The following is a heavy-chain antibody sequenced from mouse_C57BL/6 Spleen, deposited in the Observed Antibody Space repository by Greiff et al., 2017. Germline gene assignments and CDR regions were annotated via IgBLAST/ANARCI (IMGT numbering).Heavy chain of an antibody. CDR1: GYTFTGYW. CDR3: ARRAIYDGYYERAWFAY. CDR2: ILPGSGST. D-gene: IGHD2-3*01. V-gene: IGHV1-9*01. J-gene: IGHJ3*01. Sequence: QVQLQQSGAELMKPGASVKLSCKATGYTFTGYWIEWVKQRPGHGLEWIGEILPGSGSTNYNEKFKGKGTFTADTSSNSAYMQLSCLPSKDSAIYYCARRAIYDGYYERAWFAYWGQGTLVTVSA.